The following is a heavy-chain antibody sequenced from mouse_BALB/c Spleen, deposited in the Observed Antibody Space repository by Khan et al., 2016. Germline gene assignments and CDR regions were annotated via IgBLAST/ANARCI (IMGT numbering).Heavy chain of an antibody. CDR2: ISYSGST. D-gene: IGHD1-1*01. V-gene: IGHV3-2*02. J-gene: IGHJ2*01. CDR1: GYSITSDYA. CDR3: ARDYYGSSYFDY. Sequence: QLQESGPGLVKPSQSLSLTCTVTGYSITSDYAWNWIRQFPGNKLEWMGYISYSGSTSYNPSLKSRISITRDTSKNQFFLQWNSVTTEDTATYYCARDYYGSSYFDYWGQGTTLTVSS.